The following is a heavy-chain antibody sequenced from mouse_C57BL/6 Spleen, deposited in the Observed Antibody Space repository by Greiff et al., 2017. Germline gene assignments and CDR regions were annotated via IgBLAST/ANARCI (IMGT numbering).Heavy chain of an antibody. Sequence: EVQLQQSGPELVKPGASVKISCKASGYTFTDYYMNWVKQSHGKSLEWIGDINPNNGGTSYNQKFKGKATLTVDKSSSTAYMELRSLTSEDSAVYYCARKADSSATFDYWGQGTTLTVSS. CDR3: ARKADSSATFDY. CDR1: GYTFTDYY. D-gene: IGHD3-2*02. CDR2: INPNNGGT. V-gene: IGHV1-26*01. J-gene: IGHJ2*01.